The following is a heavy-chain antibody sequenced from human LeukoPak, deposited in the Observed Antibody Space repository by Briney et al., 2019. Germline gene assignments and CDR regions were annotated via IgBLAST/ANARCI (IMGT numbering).Heavy chain of an antibody. CDR1: GLTFSSHW. D-gene: IGHD1-14*01. V-gene: IGHV3-74*01. CDR3: ATRQGGNPAY. Sequence: GGSLRLSCAASGLTFSSHWMHCVRQAPGKGLVWGSRITNDGSSTTYADSVKGRFTISRANAKNMLYLQVNSLRAEDTAVYYCATRQGGNPAYWGQGTLVTVSS. J-gene: IGHJ4*02. CDR2: ITNDGSST.